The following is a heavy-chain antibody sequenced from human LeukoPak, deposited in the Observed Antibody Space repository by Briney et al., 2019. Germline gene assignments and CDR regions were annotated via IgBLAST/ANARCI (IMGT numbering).Heavy chain of an antibody. J-gene: IGHJ4*02. CDR1: GYTFTNYY. Sequence: GASVKVSCKASGYTFTNYYIHWVRQAPGQGLEWMGIISPSGGSTSYAQKFQGRVIMTRDTSTSTVYMELSSLKSEDTAVYYCARDRLGYYDSGSPSGFDYWGQGTLVTVSS. CDR3: ARDRLGYYDSGSPSGFDY. V-gene: IGHV1-46*01. CDR2: ISPSGGST. D-gene: IGHD3-10*01.